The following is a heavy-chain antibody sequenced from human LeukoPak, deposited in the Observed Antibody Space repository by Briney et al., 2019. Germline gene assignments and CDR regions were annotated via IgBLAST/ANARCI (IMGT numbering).Heavy chain of an antibody. CDR1: GFTFSNYA. Sequence: GGSLRLSCAASGFTFSNYAMSWVRQAPGKGLEWVSAISGSGGSTYYADSVKGRFTISRDNSKNTLYLQMNSLRAEDTAVYYCAKDHRSGWYTTDENYWGQGTLVTVSS. CDR2: ISGSGGST. J-gene: IGHJ4*02. D-gene: IGHD6-19*01. CDR3: AKDHRSGWYTTDENY. V-gene: IGHV3-23*01.